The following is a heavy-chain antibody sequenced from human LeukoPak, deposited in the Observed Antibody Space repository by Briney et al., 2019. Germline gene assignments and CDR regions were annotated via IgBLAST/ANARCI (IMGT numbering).Heavy chain of an antibody. CDR3: ARALAGSRNALDV. D-gene: IGHD3-10*01. CDR2: IYSGGST. Sequence: PGGSLRLSCAASGFTVSSNYMSWVRQAPGKGLEWVSVIYSGGSTYYADSVKGRFTISSDNAKNTLYLQMNSLGAEDTAIYYCARALAGSRNALDVWGQGTTVTVSS. CDR1: GFTVSSNY. V-gene: IGHV3-53*01. J-gene: IGHJ6*02.